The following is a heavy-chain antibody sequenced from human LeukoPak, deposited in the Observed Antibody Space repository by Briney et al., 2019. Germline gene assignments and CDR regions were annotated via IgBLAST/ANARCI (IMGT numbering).Heavy chain of an antibody. CDR3: ATVLDSPDAFDI. J-gene: IGHJ3*02. CDR1: GGSISSYY. CDR2: LYYSGST. V-gene: IGHV4-59*01. Sequence: SETLSLTCTVPGGSISSYYWSWIRQPPGKGLEWIGYLYYSGSTNYNPSLKSRVTISVDTSKNQLSLKLRSVTAADTAVYYCATVLDSPDAFDIWGQGTMVTVSS. D-gene: IGHD2-2*03.